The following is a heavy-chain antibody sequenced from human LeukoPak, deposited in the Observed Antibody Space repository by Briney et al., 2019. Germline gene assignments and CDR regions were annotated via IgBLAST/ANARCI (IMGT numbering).Heavy chain of an antibody. V-gene: IGHV4-39*07. D-gene: IGHD3-9*01. Sequence: SETLSLTCTVSGGSISTSNYYWGWIRQPPGKGLEWIGNIFYSGSTYYSPSLKSRVTISVDTSKNQISLKLSSVTAADTAVYYCARDLRLGYDILTGYHNWFDPWGQGTLVTVSS. CDR2: IFYSGST. J-gene: IGHJ5*02. CDR3: ARDLRLGYDILTGYHNWFDP. CDR1: GGSISTSNYY.